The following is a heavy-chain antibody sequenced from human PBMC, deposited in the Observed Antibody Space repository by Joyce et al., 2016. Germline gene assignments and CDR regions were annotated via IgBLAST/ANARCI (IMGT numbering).Heavy chain of an antibody. CDR2: IPPEEVHS. D-gene: IGHD1-1*01. Sequence: EVQLVESGGGLVQSGGSLTLSCAASGFTFTHYWMHWVRQSPGEGLGWVARIPPEEVHSTYAGYVRGRFTISRDNARNTLYLQMNSLRAEDTGLYYCTRDTFGDDDFWGQGTLVSVSS. J-gene: IGHJ4*02. CDR1: GFTFTHYW. CDR3: TRDTFGDDDF. V-gene: IGHV3-74*03.